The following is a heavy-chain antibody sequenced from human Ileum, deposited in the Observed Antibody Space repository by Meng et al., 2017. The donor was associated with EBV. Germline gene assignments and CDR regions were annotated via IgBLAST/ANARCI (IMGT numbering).Heavy chain of an antibody. V-gene: IGHV4-4*02. CDR3: ASGRDYAWHS. J-gene: IGHJ4*02. Sequence: VQWPEPGPGLVKPSGTLSLTCAVSGDSISSNNWWSWVRQPPGKGLEWIGEIYHSGSTNYNPSFKSRVTMSVDKSKNQISLNLSSVTAADTAVYYCASGRDYAWHSWGRGTLVTVSS. D-gene: IGHD4-17*01. CDR1: GDSISSNNW. CDR2: IYHSGST.